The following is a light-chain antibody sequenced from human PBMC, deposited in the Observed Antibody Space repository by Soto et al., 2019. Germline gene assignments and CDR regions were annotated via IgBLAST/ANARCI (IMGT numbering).Light chain of an antibody. CDR1: TGAVTSGYY. V-gene: IGLV7-43*01. J-gene: IGLJ1*01. CDR2: STS. CDR3: LLYYGGAHV. Sequence: QTVVTQEPSLTVSPGGTVTLTCASSTGAVTSGYYPNWFQQKPGQAPRALIYSTSNTHSWTPARFSGSLLGGKAALTLSGVQPEDEAEYYCLLYYGGAHVFGTGTKLTVL.